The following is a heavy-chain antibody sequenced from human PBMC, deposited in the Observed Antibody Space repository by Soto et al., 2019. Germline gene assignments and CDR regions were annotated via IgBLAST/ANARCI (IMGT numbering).Heavy chain of an antibody. CDR2: ISAYNTNT. Sequence: QVQLVQSGAEVKKPGASVKVSCKTSGYTFTSYHISWVRQAPGQGLEWMAWISAYNTNTNYAQKFQGRVTMTADTLTSTAYMELRSLRSDDTAVSYCARDTPPTDYWGQGTLVTVSS. V-gene: IGHV1-18*01. CDR3: ARDTPPTDY. J-gene: IGHJ4*02. CDR1: GYTFTSYH.